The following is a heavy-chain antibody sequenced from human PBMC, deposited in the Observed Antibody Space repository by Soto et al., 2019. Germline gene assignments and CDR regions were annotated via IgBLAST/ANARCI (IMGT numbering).Heavy chain of an antibody. CDR1: GFTFSNAW. CDR3: TTALEQQLPYYYYYYYMDV. Sequence: GGSLRLSCAASGFTFSNAWMSWVRQAPGKGLEWVGRIKSKTDGGTTDYAAPVKGRFTISRDDSKNTLYLQMNSLKTEDTAVYYCTTALEQQLPYYYYYYYMDVWGKGTTVTVSS. J-gene: IGHJ6*03. CDR2: IKSKTDGGTT. D-gene: IGHD6-13*01. V-gene: IGHV3-15*01.